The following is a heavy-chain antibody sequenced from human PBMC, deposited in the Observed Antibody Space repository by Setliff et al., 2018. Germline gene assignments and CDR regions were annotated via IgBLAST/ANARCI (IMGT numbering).Heavy chain of an antibody. CDR3: ARFGGSCSSSSCYASDL. V-gene: IGHV1-18*01. J-gene: IGHJ3*01. CDR2: IITNTGIT. CDR1: GYTFTNYG. Sequence: ASVKVSCKASGYTFTNYGFIWVRQAPGQGLEWMGMIITNTGITSYPKKFQGRATMTTDTYTGTGYMELRSLTSDDTAVYFCARFGGSCSSSSCYASDLWGQGTMVTVSS. D-gene: IGHD2-2*01.